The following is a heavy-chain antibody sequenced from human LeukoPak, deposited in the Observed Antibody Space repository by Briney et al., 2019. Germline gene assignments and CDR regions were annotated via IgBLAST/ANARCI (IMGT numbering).Heavy chain of an antibody. CDR3: ARDLDPMGSTKAWFDY. D-gene: IGHD2-8*01. CDR1: GYTFTSYY. J-gene: IGHJ4*02. Sequence: ASVKVSCKASGYTFTSYYMHWVRQAPGQGLEWMGIINPSGGSTSYAQKFQGRVTMTRDTSTSTVYMELSSLRSEDTAVYYCARDLDPMGSTKAWFDYWGQGTRVTVSS. CDR2: INPSGGST. V-gene: IGHV1-46*01.